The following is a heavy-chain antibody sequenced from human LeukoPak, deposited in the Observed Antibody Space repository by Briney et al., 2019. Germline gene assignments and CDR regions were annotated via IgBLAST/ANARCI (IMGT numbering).Heavy chain of an antibody. Sequence: SETLSLTCTVSGYSISSGYYWGWIRQPPGKGLEWIGSIYHSGSTYYNPSLKSRVTISVDTSKNQFSLKLSSVTAADTAVYYCARLIVGAACFDYWGQGTLVTVSS. CDR2: IYHSGST. D-gene: IGHD1-26*01. J-gene: IGHJ4*02. CDR1: GYSISSGYY. CDR3: ARLIVGAACFDY. V-gene: IGHV4-38-2*02.